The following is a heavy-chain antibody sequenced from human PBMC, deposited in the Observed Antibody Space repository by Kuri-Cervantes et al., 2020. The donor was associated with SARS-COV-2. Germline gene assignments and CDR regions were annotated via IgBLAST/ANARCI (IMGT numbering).Heavy chain of an antibody. CDR2: IYHSGST. CDR1: GYSISSGYY. CDR3: ARGTPDFDY. V-gene: IGHV4-38-2*01. D-gene: IGHD1-14*01. J-gene: IGHJ4*02. Sequence: SQTLSLTCAVSGYSISSGYYWGWIRQPPGKGLEWIGSIYHSGSTYYNPSLKSRVTISVDTSKNQFSLKLSSVTAADTAVYYCARGTPDFDYWGQGTLVTVSS.